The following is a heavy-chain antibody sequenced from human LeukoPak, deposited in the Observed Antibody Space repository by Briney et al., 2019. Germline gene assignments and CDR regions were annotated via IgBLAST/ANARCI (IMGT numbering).Heavy chain of an antibody. V-gene: IGHV4-34*01. Sequence: SETLSLTCAVYGGSFSGYYWSWIRQPPGKGLEWIGEINHSGSTNYNPSLKSRVTISVDTSKNQFSLKLSSVTAADTAVYYCARVPGYYFDYWGQGTLVTVSS. J-gene: IGHJ4*02. CDR3: ARVPGYYFDY. CDR2: INHSGST. D-gene: IGHD1-1*01. CDR1: GGSFSGYY.